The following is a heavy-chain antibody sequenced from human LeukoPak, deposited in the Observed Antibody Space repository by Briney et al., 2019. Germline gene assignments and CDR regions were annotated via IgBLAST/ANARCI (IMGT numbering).Heavy chain of an antibody. CDR1: GFTFSSYA. Sequence: GGSLRLSCAASGFTFSSYAMTWVRQAPGKGLEWVSAISGSGDSTHYADSVKGRLTISRDNSKNTLYLQMNSLRAEDTAVYYCAKDDSWAYGEMLYFQHWGQGTLVTVSS. CDR2: ISGSGDST. J-gene: IGHJ1*01. D-gene: IGHD4-17*01. V-gene: IGHV3-23*01. CDR3: AKDDSWAYGEMLYFQH.